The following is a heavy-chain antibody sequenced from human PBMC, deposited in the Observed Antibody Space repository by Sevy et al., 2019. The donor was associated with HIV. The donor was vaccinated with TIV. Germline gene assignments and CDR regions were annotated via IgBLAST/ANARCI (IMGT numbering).Heavy chain of an antibody. CDR1: GXXFSDHY. J-gene: IGHJ6*03. CDR3: ARERITMIVVVNNXYXYXXXXX. V-gene: IGHV3-72*01. CDR2: TRNKANSYTT. Sequence: GGSLRLSCAASGXXFSDHYMDWVRQAPGKGLEWVGRTRNKANSYTTEYAASVKGRFTISRDDSKNSLYLQMNSLKTEDTAXYYCARERITMIVVVNNXYXYXXXXXXXXGTTV. D-gene: IGHD3-22*01.